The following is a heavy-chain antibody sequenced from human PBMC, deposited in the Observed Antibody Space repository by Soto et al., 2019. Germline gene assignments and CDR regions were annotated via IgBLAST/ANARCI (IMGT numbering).Heavy chain of an antibody. D-gene: IGHD2-2*01. V-gene: IGHV4-59*01. CDR3: ARDLGFCSTSSCQHLHDS. Sequence: RKGLEWIGYIYYSGNINYNPSLKSRVTISLDTSKNQFSLKMTSVTAADTAVYYCARDLGFCSTSSCQHLHDSPG. J-gene: IGHJ5*01. CDR2: IYYSGNI.